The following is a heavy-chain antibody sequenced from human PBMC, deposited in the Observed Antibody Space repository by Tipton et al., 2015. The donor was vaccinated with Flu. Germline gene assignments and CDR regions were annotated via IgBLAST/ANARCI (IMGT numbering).Heavy chain of an antibody. CDR3: ARFRDYYDMDV. CDR1: GGSISTNNW. CDR2: IYYSGIT. J-gene: IGHJ6*02. V-gene: IGHV4-4*01. Sequence: TLSLTCAVSGGSISTNNWWTWVRQPPGKGLEWIGEIYYSGITNYNPSLKSRVTLLVDKSKNHFSLKLSSVTAADTAVYFCARFRDYYDMDVWGQGTTVTVSS.